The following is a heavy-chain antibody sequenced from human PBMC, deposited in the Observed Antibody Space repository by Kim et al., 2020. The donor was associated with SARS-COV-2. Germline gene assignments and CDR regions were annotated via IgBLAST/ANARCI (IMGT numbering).Heavy chain of an antibody. V-gene: IGHV3-48*03. CDR2: ISSSGSTI. J-gene: IGHJ4*02. Sequence: GGSLRLSCAASGFTFSSYEMNWVRQAPGKGLEWVSYISSSGSTIYYADSVKGRFTISRDNAKNSLYLQMNSLRAEDTAVYYCASLGVYSSSWTPQGYWGQGTLVTVSS. CDR1: GFTFSSYE. CDR3: ASLGVYSSSWTPQGY. D-gene: IGHD6-13*01.